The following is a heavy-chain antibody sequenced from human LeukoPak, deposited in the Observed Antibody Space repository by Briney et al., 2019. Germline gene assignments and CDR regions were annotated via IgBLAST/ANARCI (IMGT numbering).Heavy chain of an antibody. CDR2: IIPILGIA. J-gene: IGHJ4*02. CDR1: GGTFSSYA. CDR3: ARGTSTAVTTLAS. D-gene: IGHD4-11*01. Sequence: GASVKVSCKASGGTFSSYAISWGRQAPGQGLEWMGRIIPILGIANYAQKFQGRVTIIADKSTSTAYMELSSLRSEDTAVYYCARGTSTAVTTLASWGQGTLVTVSS. V-gene: IGHV1-69*04.